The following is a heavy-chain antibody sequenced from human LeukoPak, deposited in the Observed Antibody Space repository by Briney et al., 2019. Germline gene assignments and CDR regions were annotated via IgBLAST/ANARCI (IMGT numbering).Heavy chain of an antibody. CDR1: GFTFKKYA. CDR2: ISGRDDNT. Sequence: GGPLRLSCAVSGFTFKKYAMSWVGQAPGKGLEGVSPISGRDDNTYYADSVKARFTISRDISENTLYLQMNSLRADDTAVYYCANDFDYWGQGTLVTVSS. CDR3: ANDFDY. J-gene: IGHJ4*02. V-gene: IGHV3-23*01.